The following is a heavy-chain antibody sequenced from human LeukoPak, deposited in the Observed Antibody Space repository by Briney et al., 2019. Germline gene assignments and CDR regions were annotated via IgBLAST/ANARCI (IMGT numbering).Heavy chain of an antibody. V-gene: IGHV4-31*03. CDR3: ARDEYDGSKK. Sequence: SETLSLTCTVAGGSISSGGYYWTWIRQHPGKGLEWIGYIYDSGSTYYNPSLKSRVTISVDTSKNQFSLKPSSVTAADTAVYYCARDEYDGSKKWGQGTLVTVSS. CDR1: GGSISSGGYY. J-gene: IGHJ4*02. D-gene: IGHD3-10*01. CDR2: IYDSGST.